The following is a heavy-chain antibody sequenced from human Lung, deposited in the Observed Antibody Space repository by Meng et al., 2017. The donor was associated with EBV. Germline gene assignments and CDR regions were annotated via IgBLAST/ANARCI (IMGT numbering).Heavy chain of an antibody. CDR2: FFPRGNY. CDR1: GGSIIDTSV. CDR3: ASVGYSYDRSGPYAAAFDN. Sequence: SCHELSEPLGVPSPTGSVSGGSIIDTSVCSWFPPCPRKGREWNEEFFPRGNYNINPSLKSRVTILVYKSTSQFSQKLGSVTSADTAVDYCASVGYSYDRSGPYAAAFDNWGQGTLVTVSS. V-gene: IGHV4-4*03. D-gene: IGHD3-22*01. J-gene: IGHJ4*02.